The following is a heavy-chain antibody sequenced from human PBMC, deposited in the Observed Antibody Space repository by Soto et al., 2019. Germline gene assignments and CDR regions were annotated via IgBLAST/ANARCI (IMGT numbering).Heavy chain of an antibody. J-gene: IGHJ5*02. D-gene: IGHD5-18*01. CDR3: SSGRGYSYGLDP. CDR2: TSYSGTT. CDR1: GDSISSNNTY. V-gene: IGHV4-30-4*01. Sequence: SETLSLTCTVSGDSISSNNTYWSWIRQPPGEGLEWIGFTSYSGTTSYSPSLKSRVAISLDTSKNQFSLSLSSVTAADTAVYYCSSGRGYSYGLDPWGQGTLVTVSS.